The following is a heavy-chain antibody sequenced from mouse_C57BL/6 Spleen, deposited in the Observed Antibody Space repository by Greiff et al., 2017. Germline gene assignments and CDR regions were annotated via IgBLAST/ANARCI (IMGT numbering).Heavy chain of an antibody. J-gene: IGHJ2*01. CDR3: ARTITTVVATGDD. CDR1: GYTFTSYW. CDR2: IDPSDSYT. V-gene: IGHV1-50*01. Sequence: QVQLQQPGAELVKPGASVKLSCKASGYTFTSYWMQWVKQRPGQGLEWIGAIDPSDSYTNYNQKFKGKATLTVDTSSSTAYMQLSSLTSEDSAVYYCARTITTVVATGDDWGQGTTLTVSS. D-gene: IGHD1-1*01.